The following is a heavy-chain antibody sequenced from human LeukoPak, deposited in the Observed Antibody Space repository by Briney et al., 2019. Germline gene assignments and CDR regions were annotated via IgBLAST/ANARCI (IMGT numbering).Heavy chain of an antibody. CDR1: GFTFSSYA. V-gene: IGHV3-30*01. J-gene: IGHJ4*02. CDR3: AREIAALDY. CDR2: ISYDGSNK. Sequence: PGRSLRLSCAASGFTFSSYAMHWVRQAPGRGLEWVAVISYDGSNKYYADSVKGRFTISRDNSKNTLYLQMNSLRAEDTAVYYCAREIAALDYWGQGTLVTVSS. D-gene: IGHD6-6*01.